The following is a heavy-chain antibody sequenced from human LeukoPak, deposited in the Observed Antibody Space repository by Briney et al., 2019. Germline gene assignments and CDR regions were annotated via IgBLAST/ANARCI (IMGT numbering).Heavy chain of an antibody. Sequence: GSLRLSCAASGFTFANYAMSWVRQAPGKTLEWIGYVHYSGNTNYNPSLKSRVTISVDTSKNQFFLKLTSVTTADTAVYYCARANGGYDLGYFDYWGQGTLVTVSS. J-gene: IGHJ4*02. CDR2: VHYSGNT. D-gene: IGHD5-12*01. CDR3: ARANGGYDLGYFDY. V-gene: IGHV4-59*01. CDR1: GFTFANYA.